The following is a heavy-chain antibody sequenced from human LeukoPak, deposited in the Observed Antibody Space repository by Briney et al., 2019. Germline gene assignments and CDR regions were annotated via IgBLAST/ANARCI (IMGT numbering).Heavy chain of an antibody. CDR3: ARASVLLWFGELLRWFDY. J-gene: IGHJ4*02. CDR2: IRYDGSNK. Sequence: PGGSLRLSCAASGFTFSSYGMHGVRQAPGKGLEWVACIRYDGSNKYYADSVKGRFTISRDNSKSTLYLQMNSLRAEDTAVYYCARASVLLWFGELLRWFDYWGQGTLVTVSS. CDR1: GFTFSSYG. D-gene: IGHD3-10*01. V-gene: IGHV3-30*02.